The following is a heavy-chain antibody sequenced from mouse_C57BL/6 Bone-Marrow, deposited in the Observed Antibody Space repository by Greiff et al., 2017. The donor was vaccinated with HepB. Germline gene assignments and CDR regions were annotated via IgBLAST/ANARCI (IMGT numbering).Heavy chain of an antibody. CDR3: ARDGAYGEPDD. CDR2: IHPNSGST. D-gene: IGHD1-1*01. Sequence: QVQLQQPGAELVKPGASVKLSCKASGYTFTSYWMHWVKQRPGQGLEWIGMIHPNSGSTNYNEKFKSKATLTVDKSSSTAYMQLSSLTSEDSAVYYCARDGAYGEPDDWGQGTTLTVSS. V-gene: IGHV1-64*01. J-gene: IGHJ2*01. CDR1: GYTFTSYW.